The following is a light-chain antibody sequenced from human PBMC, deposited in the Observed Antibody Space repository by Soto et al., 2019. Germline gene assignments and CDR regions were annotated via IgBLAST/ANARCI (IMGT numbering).Light chain of an antibody. J-gene: IGKJ5*01. V-gene: IGKV1-27*01. CDR2: AAS. CDR3: QNYYSAPPIT. Sequence: DIQMTQSPSSLSASVGDRVAITCRASQGISNYLAWYQQKPGKVPKLLIYAASTLQSGVPSRFSGSGSGTDFTLIISSLQPEDVATHYCQNYYSAPPITFGQGTRLEIK. CDR1: QGISNY.